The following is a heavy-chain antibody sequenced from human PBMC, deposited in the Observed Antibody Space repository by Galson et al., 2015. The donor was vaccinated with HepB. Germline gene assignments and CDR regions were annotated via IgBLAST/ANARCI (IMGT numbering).Heavy chain of an antibody. Sequence: SLRLSCAASGFTFTSSGMSWVRQAPGKGLEWVATVNGNGIFTYHADSVKGRFTVSKDISKNTVYLQMNSLRGEDTALYYCAKEDPLLSFYAYWGQGALVTVSS. CDR2: VNGNGIFT. CDR3: AKEDPLLSFYAY. J-gene: IGHJ4*02. V-gene: IGHV3-23*01. CDR1: GFTFTSSG. D-gene: IGHD2/OR15-2a*01.